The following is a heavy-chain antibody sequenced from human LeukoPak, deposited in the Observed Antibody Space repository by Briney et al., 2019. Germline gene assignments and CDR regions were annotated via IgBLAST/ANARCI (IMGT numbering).Heavy chain of an antibody. D-gene: IGHD3-22*01. J-gene: IGHJ4*02. CDR3: ARTYYYDSSGYSYYFDY. CDR2: IYYSGST. V-gene: IGHV4-30-4*07. CDR1: TFGDYA. Sequence: TFGDYAMSWVRQAPGKGLEWIGYIYYSGSTYYNPSLKSRVTISVDTSKNQFSLKLSSVTAADTAVYYCARTYYYDSSGYSYYFDYWGQGTLVTVSS.